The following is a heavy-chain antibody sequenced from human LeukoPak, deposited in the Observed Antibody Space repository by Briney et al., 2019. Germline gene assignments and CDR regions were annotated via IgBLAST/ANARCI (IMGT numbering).Heavy chain of an antibody. CDR2: INSDGSST. J-gene: IGHJ3*02. CDR1: GFTFSSYW. D-gene: IGHD5-24*01. V-gene: IGHV3-74*01. CDR3: AIDLRMATIYDAFDI. Sequence: PGGSLRLSCAASGFTFSSYWMHWVRQAPGKGLVWVSRINSDGSSTSYADSVKGRFTISRDNAKNTLYLQMNSLRAEDTAVYYCAIDLRMATIYDAFDIWGQGTMVTVSS.